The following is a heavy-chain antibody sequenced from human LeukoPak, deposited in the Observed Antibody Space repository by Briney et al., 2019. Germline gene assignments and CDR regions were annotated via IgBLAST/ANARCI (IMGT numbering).Heavy chain of an antibody. J-gene: IGHJ3*02. CDR3: ARGSVVGGRDAFDI. Sequence: GRSLRLSYAASGFTFSSYAIHWVRQAPGKGLEWVAVISYDGSHEYYGDSVKGRFTISRDNFKNTLYLQMNSLRAEDTAVYYCARGSVVGGRDAFDIWGQGTMVTVSS. V-gene: IGHV3-30-3*01. CDR1: GFTFSSYA. CDR2: ISYDGSHE. D-gene: IGHD1-26*01.